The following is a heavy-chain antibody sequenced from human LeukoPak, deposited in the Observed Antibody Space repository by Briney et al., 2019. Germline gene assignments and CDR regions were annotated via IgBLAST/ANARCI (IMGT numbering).Heavy chain of an antibody. CDR1: GFTFSSYS. Sequence: PGGSLRPSCGASGFTFSSYSMNWVRQAPGKGLEWVSSISSSSSYIYYADSVKGRFTISRDNAKNSLYLQMNSLRAEDTAVYYCARDRSTMVRGAHYFDYWGQGTLVTVSS. V-gene: IGHV3-21*01. CDR3: ARDRSTMVRGAHYFDY. CDR2: ISSSSSYI. D-gene: IGHD3-10*01. J-gene: IGHJ4*02.